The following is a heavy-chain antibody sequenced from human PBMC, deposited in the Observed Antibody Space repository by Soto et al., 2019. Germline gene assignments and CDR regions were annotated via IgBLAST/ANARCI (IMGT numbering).Heavy chain of an antibody. CDR2: IHYTGTT. CDR3: ARVRRDGSGFPDL. CDR1: GGSLSNPGYH. J-gene: IGHJ5*02. V-gene: IGHV4-31*03. D-gene: IGHD3-22*01. Sequence: QVRLQESGPGLVKPSQTLSLTCTVSGGSLSNPGYHWSWIRQLPGKALEWIGYIHYTGTTYYNPSLQSRVVMSLDTSQNHFSLNLTSATAADTAIYHCARVRRDGSGFPDLWGQGTLATVSS.